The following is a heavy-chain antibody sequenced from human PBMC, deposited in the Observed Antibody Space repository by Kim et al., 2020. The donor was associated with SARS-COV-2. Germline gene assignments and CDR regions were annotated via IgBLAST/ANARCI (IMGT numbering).Heavy chain of an antibody. J-gene: IGHJ6*03. D-gene: IGHD2-15*01. CDR3: ARIYSSYFYLDV. Sequence: SPSLKSRVSMSGDTSKMQFSLRRSSVTAADTAVYFCARIYSSYFYLDVWGKGTSVTVSS. V-gene: IGHV4-39*01.